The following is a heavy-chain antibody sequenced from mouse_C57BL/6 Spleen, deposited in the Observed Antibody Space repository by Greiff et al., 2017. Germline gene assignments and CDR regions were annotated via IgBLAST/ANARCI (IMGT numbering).Heavy chain of an antibody. CDR3: ARYGSSTWYFDV. CDR1: GYTFTSYW. Sequence: QVQLQQPGAELVMPGASVKLSCKASGYTFTSYWMHWVKPRPGQGLEWIGEIDPSDSYTNYNQKFKGKSTLTVDKSSSTAYMQLSSLTSEDAAVYYCARYGSSTWYFDVWGTGTTVTVSS. CDR2: IDPSDSYT. D-gene: IGHD1-1*01. V-gene: IGHV1-69*01. J-gene: IGHJ1*03.